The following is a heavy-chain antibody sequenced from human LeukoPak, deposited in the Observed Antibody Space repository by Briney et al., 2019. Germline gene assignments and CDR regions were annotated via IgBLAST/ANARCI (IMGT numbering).Heavy chain of an antibody. V-gene: IGHV3-48*01. CDR1: GFTFSSYS. J-gene: IGHJ4*02. Sequence: GGSLRLSCAASGFTFSSYSMNWVRQAPGKGLDWVSYISSSSSTIYYADSVKGRFTISRDNAKNSLYLQMNSLRAEDTAVYYCARDAFPEIPAAKMPMDYWGQGTLVTVSS. CDR2: ISSSSSTI. CDR3: ARDAFPEIPAAKMPMDY. D-gene: IGHD2-2*01.